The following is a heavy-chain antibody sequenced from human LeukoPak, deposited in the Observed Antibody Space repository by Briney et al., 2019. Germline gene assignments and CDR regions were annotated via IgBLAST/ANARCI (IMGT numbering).Heavy chain of an antibody. V-gene: IGHV4-59*01. CDR2: IYYSGST. D-gene: IGHD3-16*01. CDR1: GGSISNYY. J-gene: IGHJ4*02. Sequence: SETLSLTCTVSGGSISNYYWSWIRQPPGKGLEWIGYIYYSGSTNYHPSLKSRVTISVDTSKNQFSLKLSSVTAADTAVYYCARVYLRGKIDYWGQGTLVTVSS. CDR3: ARVYLRGKIDY.